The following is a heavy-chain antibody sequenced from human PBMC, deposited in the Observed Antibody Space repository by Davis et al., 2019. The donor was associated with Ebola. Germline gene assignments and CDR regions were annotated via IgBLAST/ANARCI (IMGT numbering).Heavy chain of an antibody. CDR2: IIPIFGTA. Sequence: SVKVSCKASGYTFTSYDINWVRQATGQGLEWMGGIIPIFGTANYAQKFQGRVTITADESTSTAYMELSSLRSEDTAVYYCAKENILYHDAFDIWGQGTMVTVSS. J-gene: IGHJ3*02. V-gene: IGHV1-69*13. CDR1: GYTFTSYD. D-gene: IGHD1/OR15-1a*01. CDR3: AKENILYHDAFDI.